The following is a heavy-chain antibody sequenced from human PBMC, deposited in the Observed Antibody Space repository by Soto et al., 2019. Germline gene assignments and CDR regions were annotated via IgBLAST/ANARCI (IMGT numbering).Heavy chain of an antibody. CDR1: GFNFSSYS. D-gene: IGHD2-15*01. Sequence: PGGSLRLSCAASGFNFSSYSMNWVRQAPGKGLEWVSSISSSSSYIYYADSVKGRFTISRDNAKNSLYLQMNSLRAEDTAVYYCARGGYCSGGSCLYNWFDPWGQGTLVTVSS. CDR3: ARGGYCSGGSCLYNWFDP. V-gene: IGHV3-21*01. J-gene: IGHJ5*02. CDR2: ISSSSSYI.